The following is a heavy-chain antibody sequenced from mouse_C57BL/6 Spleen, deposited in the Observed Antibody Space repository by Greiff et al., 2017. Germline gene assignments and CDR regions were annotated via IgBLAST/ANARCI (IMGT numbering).Heavy chain of an antibody. CDR2: IHPNSGST. Sequence: QVHVKQPGAELVKPGASVKLSCKASGYTFTSYWMHWVKQRPGQGLEWIGMIHPNSGSTNYNEKFKSKATLTVDKSSSTAYMQLSSLTSEDSAVYYCAIPDGYFDVWGTGTTVTVSS. V-gene: IGHV1-64*01. J-gene: IGHJ1*03. CDR3: AIPDGYFDV. CDR1: GYTFTSYW.